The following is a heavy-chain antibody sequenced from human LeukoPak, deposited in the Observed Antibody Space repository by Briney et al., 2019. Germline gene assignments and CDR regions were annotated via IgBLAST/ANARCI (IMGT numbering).Heavy chain of an antibody. CDR3: ARGHPLLGY. CDR2: INHSRGT. CDR1: GGSFSGDY. J-gene: IGHJ4*02. Sequence: PSETLSLTCAVYGGSFSGDYWTWIRQPPGKGLEWIGEINHSRGTNYNPSLKSRVTISVDTSKNQFSLKLSSVTAADTAVYYCARGHPLLGYWGQGTLVTVSS. V-gene: IGHV4-34*01. D-gene: IGHD2-21*02.